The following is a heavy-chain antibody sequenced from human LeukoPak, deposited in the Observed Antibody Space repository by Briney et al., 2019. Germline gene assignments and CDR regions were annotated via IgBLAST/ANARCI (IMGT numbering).Heavy chain of an antibody. J-gene: IGHJ6*02. CDR3: ARDRSGMDV. CDR2: INPNSGGT. D-gene: IGHD3-10*01. Sequence: ASVKVSCKASGYTFTSYGISWVRQAPGQGLEWMGRINPNSGGTNYAQKFQGRVTMTRDTSISTAYMELSRLRSDDTAVYYCARDRSGMDVWGQGTTVTVSS. CDR1: GYTFTSYG. V-gene: IGHV1-2*06.